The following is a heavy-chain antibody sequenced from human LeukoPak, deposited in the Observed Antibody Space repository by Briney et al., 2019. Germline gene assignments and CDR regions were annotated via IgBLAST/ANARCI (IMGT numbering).Heavy chain of an antibody. CDR1: GFTFSSYW. Sequence: GGSLRLSCAASGFTFSSYWMSWVRQAPGKGLEWVANIKQDGSEKYYVDSVKGRFTISRDNAKNSLYLQMNSLRAEDTAVYFCARVLAVPAALYFYCGLDVWGPGTTVTVSS. V-gene: IGHV3-7*04. D-gene: IGHD2-2*01. CDR2: IKQDGSEK. J-gene: IGHJ6*02. CDR3: ARVLAVPAALYFYCGLDV.